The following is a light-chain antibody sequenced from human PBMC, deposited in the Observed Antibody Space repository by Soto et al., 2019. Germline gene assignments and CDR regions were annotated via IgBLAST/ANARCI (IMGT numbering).Light chain of an antibody. CDR1: QSVTYN. V-gene: IGKV3-15*01. Sequence: IVMTQSPCTLSLSHGDRVTLSCRATQSVTYNLAWYQQKPGQAPRLLIYGASTRPTGIPARFSGRGSGTEFTLTITSLQSEDFAVYYCQQYNDWLWTFGQGTKVDIK. J-gene: IGKJ1*01. CDR2: GAS. CDR3: QQYNDWLWT.